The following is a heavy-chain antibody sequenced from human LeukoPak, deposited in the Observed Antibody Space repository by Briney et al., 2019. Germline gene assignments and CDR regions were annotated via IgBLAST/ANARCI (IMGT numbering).Heavy chain of an antibody. CDR3: ARGGGRVTFGGLYYYFDN. D-gene: IGHD3-16*01. Sequence: SVKVSCKASGGTFGSYDFNWVRQAPGQGLEWMGRIIPLLGIENYAQKFQGRVTITADKSTNTVYMELSSLRSDDTAVYYCARGGGRVTFGGLYYYFDNWGQGTLVTVSS. J-gene: IGHJ4*02. V-gene: IGHV1-69*04. CDR2: IIPLLGIE. CDR1: GGTFGSYD.